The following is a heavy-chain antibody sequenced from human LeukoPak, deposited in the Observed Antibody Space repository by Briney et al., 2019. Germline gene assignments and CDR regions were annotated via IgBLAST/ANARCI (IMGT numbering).Heavy chain of an antibody. CDR1: GFTFSSYN. J-gene: IGHJ4*02. V-gene: IGHV3-66*01. D-gene: IGHD6-13*01. Sequence: GGSLRLSCAASGFTFSSYNMNWVRQAPGKGLEWVSVIYSGGSTYYADSVKGRFTISRDNSKNTLYLQMNSLRAEDTAVYYCARMNPAAFLFDYWGQGTLVTVSS. CDR3: ARMNPAAFLFDY. CDR2: IYSGGST.